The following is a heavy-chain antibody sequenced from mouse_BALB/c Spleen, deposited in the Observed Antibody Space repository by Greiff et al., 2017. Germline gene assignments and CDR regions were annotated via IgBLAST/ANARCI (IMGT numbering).Heavy chain of an antibody. CDR3: ARDRDDGSSYGYFDV. CDR2: ISNLAYSI. D-gene: IGHD1-1*01. J-gene: IGHJ1*01. CDR1: GFTFSDYG. V-gene: IGHV5-15*02. Sequence: EVKLVESGGGLVQPGGSRKLSCAASGFTFSDYGMAWVRQAPGKGPEWVAFISNLAYSIYYADTVTGRFTISRENAKNTLYLEMSSLRSEDTAMYYCARDRDDGSSYGYFDVWGAGTTVTVSS.